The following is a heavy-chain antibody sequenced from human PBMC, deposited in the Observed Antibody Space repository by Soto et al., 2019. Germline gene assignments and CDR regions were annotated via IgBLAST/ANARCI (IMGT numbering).Heavy chain of an antibody. J-gene: IGHJ3*02. D-gene: IGHD2-2*01. Sequence: SQTLSLTCAISGDSVSSNSAAWNWIRQSPSRGLEWLGRTYYRSKWYNDYAVSVKSRITINPDTSKNQFSLQLNSVTPEDTAVYYCAKGEGGYCSSTSCYDAFDIWGQGTMVTVSS. CDR1: GDSVSSNSAA. CDR2: TYYRSKWYN. V-gene: IGHV6-1*01. CDR3: AKGEGGYCSSTSCYDAFDI.